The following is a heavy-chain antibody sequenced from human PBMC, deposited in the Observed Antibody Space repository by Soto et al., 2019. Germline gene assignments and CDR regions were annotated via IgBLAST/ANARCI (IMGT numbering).Heavy chain of an antibody. Sequence: SETLSLTCTVSGGSISIGGYYWSWIRQHPGKGLEWIGYIYYSGSTYYNPSLKSRVTISVDTSKNQFSLKLSSVTAADTAVYYCARVLNYYDSSGYYISWFDPWGQGTLVTVSS. D-gene: IGHD3-22*01. CDR1: GGSISIGGYY. J-gene: IGHJ5*02. CDR3: ARVLNYYDSSGYYISWFDP. CDR2: IYYSGST. V-gene: IGHV4-31*03.